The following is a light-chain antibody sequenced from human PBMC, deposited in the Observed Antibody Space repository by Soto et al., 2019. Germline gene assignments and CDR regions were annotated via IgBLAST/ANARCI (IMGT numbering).Light chain of an antibody. CDR3: MQGKHWPIT. CDR2: KVS. Sequence: DGLMTQSPLSLPVTIGQPASISCRSNQSLVHSDGIAYFSWFQQRPGRSPRRLIYKVSNRDSGVPARFSGSGSGTDFALKISRVEAEDVGVYYCMQGKHWPITFGQGTRLEIK. V-gene: IGKV2-30*02. J-gene: IGKJ5*01. CDR1: QSLVHSDGIAY.